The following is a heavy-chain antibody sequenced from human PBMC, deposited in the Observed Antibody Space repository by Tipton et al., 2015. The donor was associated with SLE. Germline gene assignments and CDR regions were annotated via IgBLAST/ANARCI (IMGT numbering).Heavy chain of an antibody. CDR1: GGSISSGSYN. CDR3: ARGGVPNY. D-gene: IGHD2-8*01. CDR2: IHYSGRT. V-gene: IGHV4-39*01. J-gene: IGHJ4*02. Sequence: TLSLTCTVSGGSISSGSYNWGWIRQPPGKGLEWIGSIHYSGRTNYNPSLKSRITKSVDTSKNQFSLKLSSVTAADTAVYFCARGGVPNYWGQGTLVTVSS.